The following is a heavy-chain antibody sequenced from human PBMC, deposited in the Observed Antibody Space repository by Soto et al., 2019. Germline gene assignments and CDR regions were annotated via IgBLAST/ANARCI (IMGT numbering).Heavy chain of an antibody. CDR2: IYSGGST. D-gene: IGHD5-18*01. V-gene: IGHV3-53*01. J-gene: IGHJ6*02. CDR3: ARDLKDTATRETYGMDV. Sequence: EVQLVESGGGLIQPGGSLRLSCAASGFTVSSNYMSWVRQAPGKRLEWVSVIYSGGSTYYADSVKGRFTISRDNSKNTLYLQMNSLRAEDTAVYYCARDLKDTATRETYGMDVWGQGTTVIVSS. CDR1: GFTVSSNY.